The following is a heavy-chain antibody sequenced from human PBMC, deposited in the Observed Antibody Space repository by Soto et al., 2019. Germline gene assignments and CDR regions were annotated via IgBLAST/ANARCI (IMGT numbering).Heavy chain of an antibody. D-gene: IGHD6-25*01. CDR2: IYYSGST. CDR1: GGSISSGGYY. CDR3: ARDQVSRAAYYYGMDV. Sequence: SETLSLTCTVSGGSISSGGYYWSWIRRHPGKGLEWIGYIYYSGSTYYNPSLKSRVTISVDTSKNQFSLKLSSVTAADTAVYYCARDQVSRAAYYYGMDVWGQGTTVTVSS. V-gene: IGHV4-31*03. J-gene: IGHJ6*02.